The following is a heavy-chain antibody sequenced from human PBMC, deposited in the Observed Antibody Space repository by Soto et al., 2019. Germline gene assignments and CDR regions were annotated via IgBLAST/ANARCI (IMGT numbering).Heavy chain of an antibody. CDR1: GVSISGTSNY. J-gene: IGHJ1*01. D-gene: IGHD3-16*02. V-gene: IGHV4-39*01. CDR3: ARHGSF. CDR2: IYYSGET. Sequence: QLQLQESGPGLVKPSETLSLTCTVSGVSISGTSNYWGWIRQTPAKGLEWIGTIYYSGETFYNPSLKSRVTISIDTSKNHFSLNLTSVTAADTAIYYCARHGSFWGQGALVTVSS.